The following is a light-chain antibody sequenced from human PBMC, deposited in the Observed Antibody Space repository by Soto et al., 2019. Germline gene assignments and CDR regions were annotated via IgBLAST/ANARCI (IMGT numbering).Light chain of an antibody. CDR3: QQGASFPLA. CDR1: EYIGTW. Sequence: DIQMTQSPSSVSASVGDTVTITCRASEYIGTWLAWYQQTPGKAPNLLISAASSLQSGVPTRFSGSGSGTEFTLTISSLQPEDFATYFCQQGASFPLAFGGGTKVESK. V-gene: IGKV1-12*01. J-gene: IGKJ4*01. CDR2: AAS.